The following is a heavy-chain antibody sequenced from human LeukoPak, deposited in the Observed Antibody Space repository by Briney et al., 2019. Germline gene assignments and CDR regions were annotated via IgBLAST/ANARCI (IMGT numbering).Heavy chain of an antibody. Sequence: SETLSLTCAVSGYSVSSGYYWGWIRQPPGKGLEWIGSIYHSGSTYYNPSLKSRVTISVDTSKNQFSLKLSSVTAADTAVYYCARRYYSNSFDYWGQGTLVTVSS. CDR3: ARRYYSNSFDY. J-gene: IGHJ4*02. CDR2: IYHSGST. CDR1: GYSVSSGYY. D-gene: IGHD4-11*01. V-gene: IGHV4-38-2*01.